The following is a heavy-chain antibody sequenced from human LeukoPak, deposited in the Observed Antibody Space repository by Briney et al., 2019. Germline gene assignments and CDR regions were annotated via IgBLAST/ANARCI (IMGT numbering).Heavy chain of an antibody. CDR2: ISGTGDTI. D-gene: IGHD3-10*01. CDR3: ARDKVGVIPLFDY. CDR1: GFTFSSYV. Sequence: GGSLRLSCSASGFTFSSYVLSWVRQAPGKGLGWVSAISGTGDTIYYADSVKGRFTISRDNSKNTLYLQINSLGAEDTALYYCARDKVGVIPLFDYWGHGTLVTVSS. J-gene: IGHJ4*01. V-gene: IGHV3-23*01.